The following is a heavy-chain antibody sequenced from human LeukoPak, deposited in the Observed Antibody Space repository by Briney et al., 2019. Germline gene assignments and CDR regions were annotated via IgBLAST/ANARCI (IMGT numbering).Heavy chain of an antibody. D-gene: IGHD1-26*01. CDR1: GYSFTNYW. Sequence: LGESLKISCKGSGYSFTNYWIGWVRQMPGKGLEWMGIIYLSDSDTRYSPSFQGQVTISADKSLSTAYLQWSSLKASDTAIYYCARQGELRRDFDYWGQGTVVTVSA. J-gene: IGHJ4*02. CDR3: ARQGELRRDFDY. CDR2: IYLSDSDT. V-gene: IGHV5-51*01.